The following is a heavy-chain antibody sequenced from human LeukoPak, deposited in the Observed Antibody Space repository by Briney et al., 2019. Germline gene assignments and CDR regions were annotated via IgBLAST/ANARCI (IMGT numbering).Heavy chain of an antibody. D-gene: IGHD6-13*01. V-gene: IGHV4-59*01. CDR1: GGSISNNY. Sequence: SETLSLTCTVSGGSISNNYWSWIRQPPGKGLGWIGYIYYSGSTKYNPPLKSRVTISVDTSKNQFSLKLSSVTAADTAVYYCASSSRYYYFEYWGQGTPVTVSS. CDR2: IYYSGST. J-gene: IGHJ4*02. CDR3: ASSSRYYYFEY.